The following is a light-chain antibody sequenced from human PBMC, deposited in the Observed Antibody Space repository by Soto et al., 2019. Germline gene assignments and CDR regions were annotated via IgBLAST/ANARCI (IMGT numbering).Light chain of an antibody. CDR1: SSDVGGYNY. J-gene: IGLJ1*01. CDR2: DVT. Sequence: QSALTQPASVSGSPGQSITISCTGTSSDVGGYNYVFWYQHPPGKAPKLMISDVTNRPSGVSNRFSGSKSGNTASLTISGGQAEVEAEYYCTSYTSSSNYVFGTGTKLTVL. CDR3: TSYTSSSNYV. V-gene: IGLV2-14*03.